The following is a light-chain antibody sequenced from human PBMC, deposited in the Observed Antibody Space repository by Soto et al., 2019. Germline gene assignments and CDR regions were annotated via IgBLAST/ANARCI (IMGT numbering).Light chain of an antibody. CDR1: QSVSSF. CDR3: HHRSNWPET. Sequence: EIVLTQSPATLSLSPGERATLSCRASQSVSSFLAWYQQKPGQAPRLLIYDASNRATGIPARFSGSGSGTDLTLTISSLEPEDFAVYYCHHRSNWPETFGPGTKVDIK. CDR2: DAS. J-gene: IGKJ3*01. V-gene: IGKV3-11*01.